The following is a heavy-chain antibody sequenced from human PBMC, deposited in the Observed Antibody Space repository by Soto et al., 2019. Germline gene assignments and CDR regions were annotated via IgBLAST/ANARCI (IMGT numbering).Heavy chain of an antibody. CDR1: GGSISTYY. J-gene: IGHJ4*02. Sequence: QVQLQESGPGLVKPSETLSLTCTVSGGSISTYYWSWIRQPPGKGLEWIGYIYYSGSTNYNPSLKRRVTMSIDTSQNRLSLKLNSVTAADTAVYYCARWAAGSSTFDQWGQGTLVTVSS. D-gene: IGHD6-19*01. CDR2: IYYSGST. CDR3: ARWAAGSSTFDQ. V-gene: IGHV4-59*08.